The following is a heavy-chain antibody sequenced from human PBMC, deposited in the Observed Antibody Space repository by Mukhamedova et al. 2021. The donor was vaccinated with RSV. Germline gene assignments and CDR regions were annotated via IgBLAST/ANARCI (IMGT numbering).Heavy chain of an antibody. CDR2: SGSSGI. D-gene: IGHD2/OR15-2a*01. V-gene: IGHV3-23*01. CDR3: AKDFFYHFDY. Sequence: SGSSGINAEYMGKGRFTISRDNSKNTLYLQMNSLRAEDTAVYYCAKDFFYHFDYWGQGTLVTVSS. J-gene: IGHJ4*02.